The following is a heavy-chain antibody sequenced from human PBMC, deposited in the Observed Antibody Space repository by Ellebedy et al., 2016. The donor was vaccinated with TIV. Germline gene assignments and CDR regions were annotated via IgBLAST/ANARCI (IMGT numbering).Heavy chain of an antibody. CDR1: GDSVNNYH. V-gene: IGHV4-59*08. J-gene: IGHJ2*01. D-gene: IGHD3-10*01. CDR2: ISSSGIG. Sequence: MPGGSLRLSCAVSGDSVNNYHWSWVRQSPEKGLEWLGYISSSGIGNYSLSLKIRVTMSIDTSKNQFSLKLTSVTAADTAVYYCVRPTITLVRGVYQGGWYFDLWGRGTLVTVSS. CDR3: VRPTITLVRGVYQGGWYFDL.